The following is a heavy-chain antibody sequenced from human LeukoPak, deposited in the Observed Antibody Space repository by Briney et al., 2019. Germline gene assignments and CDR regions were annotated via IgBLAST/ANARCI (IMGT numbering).Heavy chain of an antibody. CDR3: ARRIAAAGTPSDD. D-gene: IGHD6-13*01. V-gene: IGHV4-30-4*08. CDR2: IYYSGST. J-gene: IGHJ4*02. Sequence: SETLSLTCTVSGGSISSGGYYWSWIRQPPGKGLEWIGYIYYSGSTYSNPSLKSRVTISVDTSKNQFSLKLSSVTAADTAVYYCARRIAAAGTPSDDWGQGTLVTVSS. CDR1: GGSISSGGYY.